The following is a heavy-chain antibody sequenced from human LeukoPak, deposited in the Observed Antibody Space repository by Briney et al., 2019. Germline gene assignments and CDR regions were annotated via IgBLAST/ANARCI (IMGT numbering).Heavy chain of an antibody. Sequence: GGSLRLSCAASGFTFSSYWMHWVHQAPGKGLVWVSRINSDGSSTSYADSVKGRFAISRDNAKNTLYLQMNSLRAEDTAVYYCARRSIAASGFDYWGQGTLVTVSS. CDR3: ARRSIAASGFDY. CDR1: GFTFSSYW. CDR2: INSDGSST. V-gene: IGHV3-74*01. D-gene: IGHD6-6*01. J-gene: IGHJ4*02.